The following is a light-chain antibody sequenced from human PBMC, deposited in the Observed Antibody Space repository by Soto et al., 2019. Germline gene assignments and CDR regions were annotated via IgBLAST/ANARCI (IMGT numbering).Light chain of an antibody. CDR3: QQYNNWPPWT. CDR1: QSVSSN. J-gene: IGKJ1*01. CDR2: GAS. Sequence: EIVMTQSLATLSVSPGERATLSCRASQSVSSNLAWYQQRPGQAPRLLIYGASTRATGIPDRFSGSGSGTDFTLTISRLEPEDFAVYYCQQYNNWPPWTFGQGTRWIS. V-gene: IGKV3-15*01.